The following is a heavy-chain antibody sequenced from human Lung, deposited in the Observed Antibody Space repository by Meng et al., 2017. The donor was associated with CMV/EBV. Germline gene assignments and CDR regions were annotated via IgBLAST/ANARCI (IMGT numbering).Heavy chain of an antibody. V-gene: IGHV4-59*01. CDR3: ARGSGYYGSGSYYSRYYYGMDV. CDR1: GGSLSIFS. CDR2: IYDRGST. Sequence: SXPLSPXCAVPGGSLSIFSWSWIRQPPGKRLEWIGYIYDRGSTSYNPSLKSRVTISVDTSKNQFSLKLSSVTAADTAVYYCARGSGYYGSGSYYSRYYYGMDVXRQGXTVTVSS. D-gene: IGHD3-10*01. J-gene: IGHJ6*02.